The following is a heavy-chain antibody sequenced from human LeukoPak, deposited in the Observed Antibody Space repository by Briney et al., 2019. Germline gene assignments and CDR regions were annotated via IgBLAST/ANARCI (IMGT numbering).Heavy chain of an antibody. V-gene: IGHV3-30*19. Sequence: GGSLRLSCAASGFTFSSYGMHWVRQAPGKGLEWVAVISYDGSNKYYADSVKGRFTISRDNSKNTLYLQMDSLRAEDTAVYYCARDLYCSSTSCSDYWGQGTLVTVSS. CDR1: GFTFSSYG. D-gene: IGHD2-2*01. CDR3: ARDLYCSSTSCSDY. CDR2: ISYDGSNK. J-gene: IGHJ4*02.